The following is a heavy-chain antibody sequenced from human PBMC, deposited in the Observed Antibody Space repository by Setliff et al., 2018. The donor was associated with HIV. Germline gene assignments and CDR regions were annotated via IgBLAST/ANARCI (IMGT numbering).Heavy chain of an antibody. Sequence: ASVKVSCKAYGHTYNAYGITWVRQAPGQGLEWMGWISAHYGSTKYAQTLQGRVTMTTDTSTNTAYMELRSLRSDDTAVYYCASSSPTTYYYGSGSPPLGYWGQGTLVTVSS. CDR2: ISAHYGST. D-gene: IGHD3-10*01. CDR1: GHTYNAYG. J-gene: IGHJ4*02. V-gene: IGHV1-18*01. CDR3: ASSSPTTYYYGSGSPPLGY.